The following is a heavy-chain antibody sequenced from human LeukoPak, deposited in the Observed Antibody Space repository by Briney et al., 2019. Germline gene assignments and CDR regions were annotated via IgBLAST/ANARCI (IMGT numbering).Heavy chain of an antibody. D-gene: IGHD6-19*01. J-gene: IGHJ1*01. CDR1: GGTFSSYA. V-gene: IGHV1-69*13. CDR3: ARGVSRKQWLVQH. Sequence: SVKVSCTASGGTFSSYAISWVRQAPGQGLEWMGGIIPIFGTANYAQKFQGRVTITADESTSTAYMELSSLRSEDTAVYYCARGVSRKQWLVQHRGQGTLVTVSS. CDR2: IIPIFGTA.